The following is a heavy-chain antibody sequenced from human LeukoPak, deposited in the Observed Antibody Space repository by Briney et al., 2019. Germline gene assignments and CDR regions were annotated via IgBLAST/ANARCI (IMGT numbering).Heavy chain of an antibody. CDR2: ISYNGIT. CDR1: GGSIRSDY. D-gene: IGHD5-12*01. V-gene: IGHV4-59*01. J-gene: IGHJ5*02. Sequence: PSETPSLTCSVSGGSIRSDYWSWIRQPPGKGLEWIGYISYNGITNYNPSLKSRLTMSVDTSKSQFPLKLSSLTAADTAVYYCARDRVDRFGPRFDPWGPGTLVTVSS. CDR3: ARDRVDRFGPRFDP.